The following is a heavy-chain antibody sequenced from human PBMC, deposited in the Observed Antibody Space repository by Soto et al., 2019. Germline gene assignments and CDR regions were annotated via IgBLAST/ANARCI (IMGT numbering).Heavy chain of an antibody. CDR1: GFTFSSYA. Sequence: PGGSLRLSCAASGFTFSSYAMSWVRQAPGKGLEWVSAISGSGGSTYYADSVKGRFTISRDNSKNTLYLQMNSLRAEDTAVYYCAKDSFGGVIAPSWFDPWGQGTLVTVSS. D-gene: IGHD3-16*01. CDR2: ISGSGGST. CDR3: AKDSFGGVIAPSWFDP. J-gene: IGHJ5*02. V-gene: IGHV3-23*01.